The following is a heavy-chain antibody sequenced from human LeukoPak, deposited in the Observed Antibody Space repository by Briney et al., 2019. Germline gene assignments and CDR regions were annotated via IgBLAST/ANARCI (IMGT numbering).Heavy chain of an antibody. Sequence: SQTLSLTCTVSGGSISSYYWSWIRQPPGKGLEWIGYIYYSGSTNYNPSPKSRVTISVDTSKNQFSLKLSSVTAADTAVYYCAGSYDFWSGHIIGYFDYWGQGTLVTVSS. CDR1: GGSISSYY. CDR3: AGSYDFWSGHIIGYFDY. CDR2: IYYSGST. J-gene: IGHJ4*02. V-gene: IGHV4-59*01. D-gene: IGHD3-3*01.